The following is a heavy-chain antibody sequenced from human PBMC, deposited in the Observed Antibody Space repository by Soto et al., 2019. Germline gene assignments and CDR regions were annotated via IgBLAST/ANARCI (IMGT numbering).Heavy chain of an antibody. D-gene: IGHD5-18*01. J-gene: IGHJ4*02. V-gene: IGHV3-23*01. CDR1: GFTFSSYA. CDR3: AKGVSQYTPLALFDY. Sequence: EVQLLESGGGWVRPGGSPRLSCAASGFTFSSYAMSWVRQAPGKGLEWVSTISGSDGRTYSTDSVKGRFTISRDNSRNTAYLQMNSLRVEDTAVYYCAKGVSQYTPLALFDYWGRGTLVTVSS. CDR2: ISGSDGRT.